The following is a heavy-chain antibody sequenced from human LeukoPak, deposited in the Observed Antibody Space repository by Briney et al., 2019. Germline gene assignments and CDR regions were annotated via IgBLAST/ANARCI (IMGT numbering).Heavy chain of an antibody. CDR2: IYYSGST. D-gene: IGHD3-10*01. V-gene: IGHV4-59*01. CDR3: ARGGRNYYGSGSYTPNWFDP. J-gene: IGHJ5*02. CDR1: GGSISSYY. Sequence: SETLSLTCTVSGGSISSYYWSWIRQPPGKGLEWIGYIYYSGSTNYNPSLKSRVTISVDTSKNQFSLKLSSVTAADTAVYYCARGGRNYYGSGSYTPNWFDPWGHGTLVTVSS.